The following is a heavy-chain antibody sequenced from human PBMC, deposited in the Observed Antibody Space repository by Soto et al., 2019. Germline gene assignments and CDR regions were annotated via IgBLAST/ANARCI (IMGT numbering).Heavy chain of an antibody. D-gene: IGHD5-12*01. CDR3: ASSGKYYFAY. J-gene: IGHJ4*02. CDR2: IYRSGTT. CDR1: GASLSSGGYS. Sequence: PSETLSLTCAVSGASLSSGGYSWSWIRQPPGKDLEWIGYIYRSGTTYYNPSLKSRVTMSIDRSKNQFSLKLTSVTAADTAVYFCASSGKYYFAYWGQGILVTVSS. V-gene: IGHV4-30-2*01.